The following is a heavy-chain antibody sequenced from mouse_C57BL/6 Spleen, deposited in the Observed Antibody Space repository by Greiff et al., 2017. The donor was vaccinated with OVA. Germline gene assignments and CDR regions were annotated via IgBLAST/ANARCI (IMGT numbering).Heavy chain of an antibody. J-gene: IGHJ4*01. Sequence: EVKLVESGGGLVKPGGSLKLSCAASGFTFSSYALSWVRQTPEKRLEWVATLSDGGSYTYYPANVKGRFTISRANAKNNLYLQMSHLKSEDTAMYYCARGLLRSYYYAMDYWGQGTSGTVSS. CDR1: GFTFSSYA. V-gene: IGHV5-4*03. CDR2: LSDGGSYT. CDR3: ARGLLRSYYYAMDY. D-gene: IGHD1-1*01.